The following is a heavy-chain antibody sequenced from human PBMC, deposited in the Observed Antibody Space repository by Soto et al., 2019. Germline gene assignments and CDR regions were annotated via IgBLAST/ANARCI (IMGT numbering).Heavy chain of an antibody. J-gene: IGHJ6*02. CDR2: IWYDGSNK. Sequence: GGSLRLSCAASGFTFSSYGMHWVRQAPGKGLEWVAVIWYDGSNKYYADSVKGRFTISRDNSKNTLYLQMNSLRAEDTAVYYCARVRDYDTLTGYYIPYYYYGMDVWGQGTTVTVSS. D-gene: IGHD3-9*01. CDR3: ARVRDYDTLTGYYIPYYYYGMDV. CDR1: GFTFSSYG. V-gene: IGHV3-33*01.